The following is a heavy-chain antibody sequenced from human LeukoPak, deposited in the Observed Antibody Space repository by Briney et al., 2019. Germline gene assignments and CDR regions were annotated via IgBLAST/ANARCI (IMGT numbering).Heavy chain of an antibody. CDR3: ARTTGITMIVVVTSYGMDV. CDR2: ISSSSSYI. J-gene: IGHJ6*02. D-gene: IGHD3-22*01. CDR1: GFTVSSDY. Sequence: GGSLRLSCTASGFTVSSDYMSWVRQAPGKGLEWVSSISSSSSYIYYADSVKGRFTISRDNAKNSLYLQMNSLRAEDTAVYYCARTTGITMIVVVTSYGMDVWGQGTTVTVSS. V-gene: IGHV3-21*01.